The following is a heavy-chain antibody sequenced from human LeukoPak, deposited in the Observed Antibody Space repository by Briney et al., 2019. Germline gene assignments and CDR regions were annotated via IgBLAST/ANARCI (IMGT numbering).Heavy chain of an antibody. CDR2: ISAYNGNT. V-gene: IGHV1-18*01. Sequence: ASVKVSCKASGYTFTSYGISWVRQARGQGLEWMGWISAYNGNTNYAQKLQGRVTMTTDTSTSTAYMELRSLRSEDTAVYYCARGSITMIVVVRDAFDIWGQGTMVTVSS. J-gene: IGHJ3*02. CDR1: GYTFTSYG. D-gene: IGHD3-22*01. CDR3: ARGSITMIVVVRDAFDI.